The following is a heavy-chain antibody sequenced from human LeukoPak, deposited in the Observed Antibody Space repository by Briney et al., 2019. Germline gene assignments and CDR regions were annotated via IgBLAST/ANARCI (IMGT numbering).Heavy chain of an antibody. V-gene: IGHV1-2*02. Sequence: ASVKVSCKASGYTFTGYYMHWVRQAPGQGLEWMGWINPNSGGTNYAQKFQGRVTMTRDTSISTAYMELSRLRSDDTAVYYCARDCHIAAAGKARFDPWGQGTLVTVSS. CDR1: GYTFTGYY. J-gene: IGHJ5*02. CDR3: ARDCHIAAAGKARFDP. CDR2: INPNSGGT. D-gene: IGHD6-13*01.